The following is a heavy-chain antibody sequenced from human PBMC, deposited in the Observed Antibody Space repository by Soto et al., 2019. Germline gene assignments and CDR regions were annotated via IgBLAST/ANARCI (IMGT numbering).Heavy chain of an antibody. CDR3: AKDQHPPTIFGVVTHRLSSRFDP. Sequence: GGSLRLSCAASGFTFSSYAMSWVRQAPGKGLEWVSAISGSGGSTYYADSVKGRLTISRDNSKNTLYLQMNSLRAEDTAVYYCAKDQHPPTIFGVVTHRLSSRFDPWGQGTLVTVSS. D-gene: IGHD3-3*01. CDR1: GFTFSSYA. CDR2: ISGSGGST. J-gene: IGHJ5*02. V-gene: IGHV3-23*01.